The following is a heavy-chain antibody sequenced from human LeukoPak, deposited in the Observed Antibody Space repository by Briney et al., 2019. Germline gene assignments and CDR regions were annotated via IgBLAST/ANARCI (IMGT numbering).Heavy chain of an antibody. Sequence: ASVSVSCKASGCTFTNNDINWVRQATGQGLEWLGWMSPKNGNTGYAQKFHDRVALTRDTSISTAYLELSSLTDDDTAIYYCARGNAVSGDYWGQGTLVTVSS. J-gene: IGHJ4*02. CDR1: GCTFTNND. CDR3: ARGNAVSGDY. D-gene: IGHD6-19*01. CDR2: MSPKNGNT. V-gene: IGHV1-8*01.